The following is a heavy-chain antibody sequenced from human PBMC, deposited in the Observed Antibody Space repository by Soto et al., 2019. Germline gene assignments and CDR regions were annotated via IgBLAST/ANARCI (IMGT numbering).Heavy chain of an antibody. CDR1: GFTVSSNY. CDR3: ARDSGQAYFDY. CDR2: IYSGGST. Sequence: EVQLVESGGGLVQPGGSLRLSCAASGFTVSSNYMSWVRQAPGKGLEWVSVIYSGGSTYYADSVKDRFTISRDNSKNTLYLQMNSLRAEDTAVYYCARDSGQAYFDYWGQGTLVTVSS. J-gene: IGHJ4*02. V-gene: IGHV3-66*01.